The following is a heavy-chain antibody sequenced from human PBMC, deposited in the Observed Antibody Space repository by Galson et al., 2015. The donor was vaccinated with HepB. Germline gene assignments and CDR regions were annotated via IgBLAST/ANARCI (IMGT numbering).Heavy chain of an antibody. CDR2: ISAYNGNT. J-gene: IGHJ3*02. D-gene: IGHD3-22*01. V-gene: IGHV1-18*04. CDR3: AREGYYDSSGYLSLDAFDI. CDR1: GYTFTSYG. Sequence: SVKVSCKTSGYTFTSYGISWVRQAPGQGLEWMGWISAYNGNTNYAQKLQGRVTMTTDTSTSTAYMELRSLRSDDTAVYYCAREGYYDSSGYLSLDAFDIWCQGRMVTVSS.